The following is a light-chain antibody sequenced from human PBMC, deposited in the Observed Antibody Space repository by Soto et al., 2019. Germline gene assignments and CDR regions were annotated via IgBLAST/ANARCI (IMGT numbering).Light chain of an antibody. V-gene: IGKV1-5*03. CDR3: QQYNRYPYT. CDR1: QSISSW. Sequence: DIQLTQSPSTLSASVGDRVTITCRASQSISSWLAWFQQEPGKAPKLLIYKASSLESGVPSRFSGSGSGTEFTLTIGSLQPHDFATYYCQQYNRYPYTFGQGTKLEIK. J-gene: IGKJ2*01. CDR2: KAS.